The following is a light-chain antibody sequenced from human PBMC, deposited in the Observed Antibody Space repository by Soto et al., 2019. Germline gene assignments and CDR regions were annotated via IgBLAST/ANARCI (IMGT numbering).Light chain of an antibody. V-gene: IGKV1-27*01. J-gene: IGKJ1*01. CDR2: AAS. CDR1: QDIKKF. Sequence: DIQVTQSPYSLSASPGDRITITCRASQDIKKFLAWYQHKPGEVPHLLIYAASTLRPGVPSRFSGNASGTDFTLTIASLQPEDVATYFCQKYDRAPAAFGQGTKVDVK. CDR3: QKYDRAPAA.